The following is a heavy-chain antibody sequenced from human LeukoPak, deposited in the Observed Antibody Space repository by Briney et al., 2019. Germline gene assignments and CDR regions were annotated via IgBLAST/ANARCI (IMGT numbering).Heavy chain of an antibody. Sequence: GGSLRLSCAASGFTFDDYAMHWVRQAPGKGLEWVSGISWNSGSIGYADSVKGRFTISRDNAKNSLYLQMNSLRAEDTALYYCAKAPIVGAPGGFDYWGQGPLVTVSS. V-gene: IGHV3-9*01. D-gene: IGHD1-26*01. CDR1: GFTFDDYA. CDR3: AKAPIVGAPGGFDY. CDR2: ISWNSGSI. J-gene: IGHJ4*02.